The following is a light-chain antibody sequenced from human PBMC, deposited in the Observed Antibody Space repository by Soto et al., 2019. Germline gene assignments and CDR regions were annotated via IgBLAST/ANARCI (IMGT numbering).Light chain of an antibody. CDR3: QQYNSYSKT. Sequence: DIQMTQSPSTLSASVGDRVTITCRASQSTSYWLAWYQQKPGNAPTLLIYAASSLESGVPSRFSASGSGTEFTLTISSLQPDDSASYYCQQYNSYSKTVGQGTKVDIK. CDR1: QSTSYW. V-gene: IGKV1-5*01. CDR2: AAS. J-gene: IGKJ1*01.